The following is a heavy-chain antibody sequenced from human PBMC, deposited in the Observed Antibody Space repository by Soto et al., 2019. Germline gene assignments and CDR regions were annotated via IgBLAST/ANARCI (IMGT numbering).Heavy chain of an antibody. CDR3: ARDASAAYYYYYGMDV. D-gene: IGHD6-25*01. CDR2: IYYSGST. CDR1: GGSVSSGDFY. V-gene: IGHV4-61*08. Sequence: SETLSLTCTVSGGSVSSGDFYWSWIRQPPGKGLEWIGNIYYSGSTNYNPSLESRVTISVDTSKNQFSLKLSSVTAADTAVYYCARDASAAYYYYYGMDVWGQGTTVTVSS. J-gene: IGHJ6*02.